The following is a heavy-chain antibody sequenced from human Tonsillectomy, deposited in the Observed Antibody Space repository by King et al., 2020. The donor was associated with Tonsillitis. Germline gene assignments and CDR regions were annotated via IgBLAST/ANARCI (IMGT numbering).Heavy chain of an antibody. V-gene: IGHV1-2*02. CDR3: ASQFCTTTSCHVDY. D-gene: IGHD2-2*01. J-gene: IGHJ4*02. CDR1: GYTFIDYY. CDR2: INPKTGVT. Sequence: VQLVESGAEVRKPGASVKVSCTVSGYTFIDYYIHWVRQAPGQGLEWMGWINPKTGVTNSAQRFQGRGTLTMDSSISTAYKQLTSLGSADTALYYCASQFCTTTSCHVDYWGQGTLVTVPS.